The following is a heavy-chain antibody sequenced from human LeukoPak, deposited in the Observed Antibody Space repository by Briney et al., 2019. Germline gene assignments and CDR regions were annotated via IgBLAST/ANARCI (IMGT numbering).Heavy chain of an antibody. D-gene: IGHD3-22*01. CDR1: GGSLSGYH. CDR2: IKHSGST. J-gene: IGHJ5*02. Sequence: PSETLSLTCAVYGGSLSGYHWSWIRQPPGKGLEWIGEIKHSGSTNYNPSLKSRVTISVDTSKNQFSLKLSSVTAADTAVYYCARGVAVRRFDPWGQGTLVTVSS. V-gene: IGHV4-34*01. CDR3: ARGVAVRRFDP.